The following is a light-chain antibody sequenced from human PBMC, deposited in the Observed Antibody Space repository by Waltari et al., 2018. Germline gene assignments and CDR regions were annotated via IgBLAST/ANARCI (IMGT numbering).Light chain of an antibody. Sequence: TQMTQSPSSLSASAGDRVTIPCQASQDITSYLNWYRQKPGKAPQLLIYDASNLETGVPSRFSGSGSGTDFTFTISSLQPEDVATYYCQQYDNLPGTFGGGTKVEIK. V-gene: IGKV1-33*01. CDR3: QQYDNLPGT. CDR2: DAS. CDR1: QDITSY. J-gene: IGKJ4*01.